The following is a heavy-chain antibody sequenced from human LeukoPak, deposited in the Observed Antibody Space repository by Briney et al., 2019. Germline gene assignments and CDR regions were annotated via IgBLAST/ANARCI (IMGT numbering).Heavy chain of an antibody. D-gene: IGHD3-22*01. Sequence: ASVKVSCKASGYTFTNYTINWVRLTPGQGFEWMGWIDTNTGNPTYAQGFAGRFVFSLDTSVTTTYLQISSLRAEDTAVYYCTRGRDTTGYFVYWGQGTLVTVSS. J-gene: IGHJ4*02. CDR3: TRGRDTTGYFVY. V-gene: IGHV7-4-1*02. CDR1: GYTFTNYT. CDR2: IDTNTGNP.